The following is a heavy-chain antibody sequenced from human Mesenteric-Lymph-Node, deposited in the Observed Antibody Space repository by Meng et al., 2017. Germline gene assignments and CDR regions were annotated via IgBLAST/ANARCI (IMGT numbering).Heavy chain of an antibody. CDR3: ARDYDLNWFDP. Sequence: SQTLSLTCTVSGGSVSSGSYYWSWIRQPPGKGLEWIGYIYYGGTTNYNPSLKSRVTISADTSKNQFSLKLSSVTAADTAVYYCARDYDLNWFDPWGQGTLVTVSS. D-gene: IGHD3-3*01. V-gene: IGHV4-61*01. CDR1: GGSVSSGSYY. J-gene: IGHJ5*02. CDR2: IYYGGTT.